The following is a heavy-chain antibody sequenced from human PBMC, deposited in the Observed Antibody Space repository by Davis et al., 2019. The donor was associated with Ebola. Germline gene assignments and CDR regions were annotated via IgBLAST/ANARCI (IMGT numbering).Heavy chain of an antibody. CDR3: ARGQGILRNWFDP. CDR2: IYYSGST. D-gene: IGHD3-10*01. Sequence: PLETLSLTCTVSGGSISSGGYYWSWIRQHPGKGLEWIGYIYYSGSTYYNPSLKSRVTISVDTSKNQFSLKLSSVTAADTAVYYCARGQGILRNWFDPWGQGTLVTVSS. CDR1: GGSISSGGYY. J-gene: IGHJ5*02. V-gene: IGHV4-31*03.